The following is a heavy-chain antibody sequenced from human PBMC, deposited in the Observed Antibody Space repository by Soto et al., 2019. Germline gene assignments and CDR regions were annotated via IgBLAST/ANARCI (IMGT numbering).Heavy chain of an antibody. V-gene: IGHV4-39*01. CDR2: IYYSGST. CDR3: SRRYCSSTSCSNWYFDL. Sequence: SETLSLTCTVSGGSISSSSYYWGWIRQPPGKGLEWIGSIYYSGSTYYNPSLKSRVTISVDTSKNQFSLKLSSVTAADTAVYYCSRRYCSSTSCSNWYFDLWGRGTLVTVSS. D-gene: IGHD2-2*01. J-gene: IGHJ2*01. CDR1: GGSISSSSYY.